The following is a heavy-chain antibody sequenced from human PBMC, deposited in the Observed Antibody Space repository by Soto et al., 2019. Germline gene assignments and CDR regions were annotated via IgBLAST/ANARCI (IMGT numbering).Heavy chain of an antibody. Sequence: SETLSLTCAVSCGSISSGGYSWSWIRQPPGKGLEWIGYIYHSGSTYYNPSLKSRVTISLDTSKNQFSLKLSSVTAADTAVYYCARGSSIAGLYYGMDVWGQGTTVTVSS. J-gene: IGHJ6*02. CDR1: CGSISSGGYS. V-gene: IGHV4-30-2*05. CDR3: ARGSSIAGLYYGMDV. D-gene: IGHD6-6*01. CDR2: IYHSGST.